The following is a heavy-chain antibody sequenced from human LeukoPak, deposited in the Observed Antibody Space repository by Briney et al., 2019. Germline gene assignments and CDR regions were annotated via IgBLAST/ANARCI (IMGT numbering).Heavy chain of an antibody. CDR1: GYSISRGYY. Sequence: SETPSLTCTVSGYSISRGYYWGWIRQPPGKGLEWIGYIYYSGSTNYNPSLKSRATISVDTSKNQFSLKLSSVTAADTAVYYCASAPVTTYYYYYYMDVWGKGTTVTVSS. CDR2: IYYSGST. D-gene: IGHD4-17*01. V-gene: IGHV4-59*01. CDR3: ASAPVTTYYYYYYMDV. J-gene: IGHJ6*03.